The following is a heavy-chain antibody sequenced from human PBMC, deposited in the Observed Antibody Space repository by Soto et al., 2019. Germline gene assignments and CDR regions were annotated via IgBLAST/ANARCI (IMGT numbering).Heavy chain of an antibody. Sequence: GGSLRLSCAASGFTFTNYAMSWVRQAPGKGLDWVATIGNSGGGGTYYADSVKGRFTISRDNSEKTLYLQMSSLRAEDTAVYYCAKDLRSFSNWFDPWGQGTLVTVSS. D-gene: IGHD3-16*02. CDR2: IGNSGGGGT. CDR1: GFTFTNYA. J-gene: IGHJ5*02. CDR3: AKDLRSFSNWFDP. V-gene: IGHV3-23*01.